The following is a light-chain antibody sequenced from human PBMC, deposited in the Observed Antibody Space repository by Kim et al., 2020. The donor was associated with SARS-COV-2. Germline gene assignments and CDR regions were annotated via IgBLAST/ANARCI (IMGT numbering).Light chain of an antibody. CDR1: EGFSGR. CDR2: ATC. CDR3: RQVSSYPPVIFA. V-gene: IGKV1-9*01. Sequence: GYKVTITCRAGEGFSGRLAWYQQNHGNAPDLLIYATCTLQSGVPSRFSGSGSGTVLPLTISNLQPEDFETYYCRQVSSYPPVIFAFGPGTKVDIK. J-gene: IGKJ3*01.